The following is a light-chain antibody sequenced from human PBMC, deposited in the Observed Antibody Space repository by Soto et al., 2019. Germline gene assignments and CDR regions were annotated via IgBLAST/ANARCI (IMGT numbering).Light chain of an antibody. V-gene: IGLV1-51*01. J-gene: IGLJ2*01. CDR2: DNN. Sequence: QSVLTQPPSVSAAPGQKVTISCSGSSSNIGNNYVSWYQQLPGTAPKLLIYDNNKRPSGIPDRFSGSKSGTSATLGITGLQSEDEADYHCAAWDDSLNGPVFGGGTKLTVL. CDR3: AAWDDSLNGPV. CDR1: SSNIGNNY.